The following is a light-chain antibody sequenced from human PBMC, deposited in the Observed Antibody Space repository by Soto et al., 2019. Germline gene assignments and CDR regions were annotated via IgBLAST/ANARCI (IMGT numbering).Light chain of an antibody. CDR1: SSDVGGYNY. V-gene: IGLV2-8*01. CDR3: SSYAGSNNLV. Sequence: QSVLTQPPSASGSPGQSVTISCTGTSSDVGGYNYVSWYQQHPGNAPKLMIYEGSKRPSGVPDRFSGSKSGNTASLTVSGLQAEDEADYSCSSYAGSNNLVFGGGTKLTVL. CDR2: EGS. J-gene: IGLJ2*01.